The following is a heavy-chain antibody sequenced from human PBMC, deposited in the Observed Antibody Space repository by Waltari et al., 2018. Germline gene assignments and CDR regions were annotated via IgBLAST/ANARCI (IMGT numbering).Heavy chain of an antibody. J-gene: IGHJ2*01. D-gene: IGHD2-8*01. CDR2: IYYSGST. V-gene: IGHV4-39*01. CDR3: ARHPAMTIMLWYFDL. Sequence: QLQLQESGPGLVKPSETLSLTCTVSGGSIRSSSYYWGWIRRPPGKGLEWIGSIYYSGSTYYNPSLKSRVTISVDTSKNQFSLKLSSVTAADTAVYYCARHPAMTIMLWYFDLWGRGTLVTVSS. CDR1: GGSIRSSSYY.